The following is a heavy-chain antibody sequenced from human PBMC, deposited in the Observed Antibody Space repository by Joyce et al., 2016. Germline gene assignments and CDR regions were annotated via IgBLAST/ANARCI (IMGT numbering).Heavy chain of an antibody. V-gene: IGHV4-31*11. CDR3: ATARNIVEGYWFDP. CDR2: IYYTGST. D-gene: IGHD3-22*01. J-gene: IGHJ5*02. Sequence: QVQLQESGPGLVKPSQTLSLTCAVSGGSVSREGYYWSWIRQHPEKGLQWIGYIYYTGSTYFNPSLESRVSISLDTSKNHFSLKLTSVTAADTAVYFCATARNIVEGYWFDPWGQGSLVTVSS. CDR1: GGSVSREGYY.